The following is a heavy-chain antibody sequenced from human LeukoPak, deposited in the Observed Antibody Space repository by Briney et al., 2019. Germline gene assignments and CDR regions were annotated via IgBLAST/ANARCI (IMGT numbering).Heavy chain of an antibody. J-gene: IGHJ6*02. V-gene: IGHV1-2*02. CDR1: GYTFTGYY. Sequence: ASVKVSCKASGYTFTGYYMHWVRQAPGQGLEWMGWINPNSGGTNYAQKFQGRVTMTRDTSISTAYMELSRLRSDDTAVYYCARVGGYSGYVYYYGMDVWGQGTTVTVSS. CDR3: ARVGGYSGYVYYYGMDV. CDR2: INPNSGGT. D-gene: IGHD5-12*01.